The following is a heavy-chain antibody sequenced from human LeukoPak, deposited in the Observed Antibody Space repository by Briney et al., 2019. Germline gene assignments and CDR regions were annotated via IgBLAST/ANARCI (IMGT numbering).Heavy chain of an antibody. J-gene: IGHJ3*01. Sequence: GGSLRLSCAASGFTFSSYSMNWVRLAPGKGLEWVSSISSSSSYIYYADSVKGRFTISRDNANNSLYLQMNSLRAEDTAVYYCARDRDCSRTSCFNAFDVWGQGTMAIVSS. CDR1: GFTFSSYS. CDR3: ARDRDCSRTSCFNAFDV. CDR2: ISSSSSYI. V-gene: IGHV3-21*01. D-gene: IGHD2-2*01.